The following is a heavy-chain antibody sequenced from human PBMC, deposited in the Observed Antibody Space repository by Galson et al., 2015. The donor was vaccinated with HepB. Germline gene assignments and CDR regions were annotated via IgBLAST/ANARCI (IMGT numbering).Heavy chain of an antibody. J-gene: IGHJ4*02. Sequence: SLRLSCAASGFTFSNSWMSWVRQAPGKGLEWVGRIKSKTDGGTTDYAAPVKGRFTISSENSKNTLYLQMNSLNTEDTAVYYCTTPDYDILSGYLRWGQGTLVTVSS. CDR3: TTPDYDILSGYLR. D-gene: IGHD3-9*01. V-gene: IGHV3-15*01. CDR1: GFTFSNSW. CDR2: IKSKTDGGTT.